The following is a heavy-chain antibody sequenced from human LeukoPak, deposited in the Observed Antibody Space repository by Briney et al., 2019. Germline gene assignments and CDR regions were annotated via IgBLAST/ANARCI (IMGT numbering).Heavy chain of an antibody. J-gene: IGHJ4*02. D-gene: IGHD1-26*01. CDR1: GGSISSSSYY. V-gene: IGHV4-39*07. CDR2: IYYSGST. CDR3: SDDGAQGY. Sequence: SETLSLTCTVSGGSISSSSYYWGWIRQPPGKGLEWIGSIYYSGSTYYNPSLKSRVTISVDTSKNQFSLKLSSVTAADTAVYYCSDDGAQGYWGQGTLVTVSS.